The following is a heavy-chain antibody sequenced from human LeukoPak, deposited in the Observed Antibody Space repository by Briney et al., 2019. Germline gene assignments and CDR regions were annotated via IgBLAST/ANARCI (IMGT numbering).Heavy chain of an antibody. CDR3: AKYYSNYIYFLDY. V-gene: IGHV3-23*01. CDR2: ISGSSGST. CDR1: GFTFSSYW. D-gene: IGHD4-11*01. Sequence: GGSLRLSCAASGFTFSSYWMSWVRQAPGKGLEWVSAISGSSGSTYYAESVKGRFTISRDTSKNTLYLLMSSLRAEDTAVYYCAKYYSNYIYFLDYWGQGTLVTVSS. J-gene: IGHJ4*02.